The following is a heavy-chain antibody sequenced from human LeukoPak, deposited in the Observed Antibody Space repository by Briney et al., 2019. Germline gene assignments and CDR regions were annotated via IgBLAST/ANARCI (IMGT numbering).Heavy chain of an antibody. J-gene: IGHJ3*02. Sequence: PGGSLRLSCAASGFTFSSYGMHWVRQAPGKGLEWVAFIRYDGGNKYYADSVKGRFTISRDNSKNTLYLQMNSLRAEDTAVYYCAKARRGDIVVVPAALGAFDTWGQGTMVTVSS. V-gene: IGHV3-30*02. CDR3: AKARRGDIVVVPAALGAFDT. D-gene: IGHD2-2*01. CDR2: IRYDGGNK. CDR1: GFTFSSYG.